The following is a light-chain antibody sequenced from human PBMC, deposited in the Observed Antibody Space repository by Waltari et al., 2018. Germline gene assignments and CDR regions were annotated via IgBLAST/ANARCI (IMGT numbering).Light chain of an antibody. CDR1: QSVRWF. CDR3: QQYVTLPAT. V-gene: IGKV3-20*01. Sequence: EIVFTQSPVTLPLSPGARATLSCWANQSVRWFLAWYQQKPGQAPRLLIYHASSRATGIPDRFSGSGSGTDLSLTISRLEPEDFAVYYCQQYVTLPATFGQGTKLEIK. J-gene: IGKJ1*01. CDR2: HAS.